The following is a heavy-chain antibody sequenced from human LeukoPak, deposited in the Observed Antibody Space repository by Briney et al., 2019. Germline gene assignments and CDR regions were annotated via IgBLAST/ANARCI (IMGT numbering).Heavy chain of an antibody. CDR1: GVTFSGYE. D-gene: IGHD3-10*01. CDR2: MDHCGSG. CDR3: ARDNLLWNYYGSGDTLPPAANWFDP. J-gene: IGHJ5*02. Sequence: WGTLCLTCAVSGVTFSGYELSWVRQPPGKGLEWIGEMDHCGSGNYDPALTASITRSVDSYKHHFSRELCCVTAADTAVYYCARDNLLWNYYGSGDTLPPAANWFDPWGQGTLVTVSS. V-gene: IGHV4-34*01.